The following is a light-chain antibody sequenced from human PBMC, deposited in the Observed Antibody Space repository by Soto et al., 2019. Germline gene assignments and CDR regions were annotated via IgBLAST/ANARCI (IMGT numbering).Light chain of an antibody. Sequence: IQMTQSPSAMSASVGDRVTITCGASQDINNYFAWFQQKPGKVPKRLIYAASSLESGVPSRFRGSGSGTEFTLTIDSLQPDDFATYYCQHYASYPLSFGQGTKVDI. CDR1: QDINNY. CDR2: AAS. CDR3: QHYASYPLS. V-gene: IGKV1-17*03. J-gene: IGKJ1*01.